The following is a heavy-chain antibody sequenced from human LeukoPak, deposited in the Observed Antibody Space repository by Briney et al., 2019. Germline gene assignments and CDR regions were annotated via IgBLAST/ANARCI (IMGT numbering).Heavy chain of an antibody. CDR3: ESTSDDFVDYGFNS. CDR2: IYTTGST. V-gene: IGHV4-4*07. Sequence: PSETLLLTFWVSGDPIIYEFSKSIRQPAGKGLEWIGRIYTTGSTNYNPSLKSRLTMSMDTSKNQCSLRLSSVTAADTAVYYCESTSDDFVDYGFNSRGQGTLVTVSS. CDR1: GDPIIYEF. J-gene: IGHJ4*02. D-gene: IGHD4-17*01.